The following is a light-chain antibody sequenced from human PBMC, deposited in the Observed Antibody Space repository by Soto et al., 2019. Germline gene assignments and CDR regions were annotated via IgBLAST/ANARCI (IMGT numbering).Light chain of an antibody. CDR1: QSISSR. V-gene: IGKV1-5*01. Sequence: DTELTQSPSTLSSSLGGRATITCRASQSISSRLAWYQQKPGRAPTLLIYNASTMDSGVPSRFSGSGSGTEFTLTISSLQPDDFAAYYCQQYSSYPHTFGQGTRLEIK. CDR2: NAS. CDR3: QQYSSYPHT. J-gene: IGKJ5*01.